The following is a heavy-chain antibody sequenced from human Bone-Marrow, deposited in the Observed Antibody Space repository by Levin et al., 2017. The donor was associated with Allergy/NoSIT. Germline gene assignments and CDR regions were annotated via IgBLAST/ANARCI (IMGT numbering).Heavy chain of an antibody. V-gene: IGHV1-69*13. CDR3: ARKTAVLGYCSGGSCYMDWFDP. D-gene: IGHD2-15*01. Sequence: SVKVSCKASGGTFSSYAISWVRQAPGQGLEWMGGIIPIFGTANYAQKFQGRVTITADESTSTVYMELSSLRSEDTAVYYCARKTAVLGYCSGGSCYMDWFDPWGQGTLVTVSS. CDR1: GGTFSSYA. J-gene: IGHJ5*02. CDR2: IIPIFGTA.